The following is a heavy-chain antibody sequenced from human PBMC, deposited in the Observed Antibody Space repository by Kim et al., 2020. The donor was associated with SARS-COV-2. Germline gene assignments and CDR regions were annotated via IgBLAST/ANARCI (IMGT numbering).Heavy chain of an antibody. D-gene: IGHD3-10*01. Sequence: GRFTISRDNSKNTLYLQMNSLRAEDTAVYYCARELITMVRGVDYYYGMDVWGQGTTVTVSS. J-gene: IGHJ6*02. V-gene: IGHV3-30*01. CDR3: ARELITMVRGVDYYYGMDV.